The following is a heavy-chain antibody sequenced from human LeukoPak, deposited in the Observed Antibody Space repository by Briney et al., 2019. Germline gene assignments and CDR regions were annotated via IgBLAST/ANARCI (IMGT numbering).Heavy chain of an antibody. CDR2: INSDGSST. Sequence: GGSLRLSCAASGFMFSGYWMHWVRQAPGKGLVWVSRINSDGSSTSYADSVKGRFTISRDSAKNTLYLQMNSLRAEDTAVYYCVRDGYSYGFMLAFDIWGLGTRVTVSS. D-gene: IGHD5-18*01. CDR3: VRDGYSYGFMLAFDI. CDR1: GFMFSGYW. J-gene: IGHJ3*02. V-gene: IGHV3-74*01.